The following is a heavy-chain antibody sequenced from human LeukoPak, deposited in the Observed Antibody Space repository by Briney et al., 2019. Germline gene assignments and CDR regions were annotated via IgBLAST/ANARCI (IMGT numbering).Heavy chain of an antibody. CDR1: GGSFSGYY. Sequence: SETLSLTCAVYGGSFSGYYWSWIRQPPGKGLEWIGEINHSGSTNYNPSPKSRVTISVDTSKNQFSLKLSSVTAADTAVYYCARVPPSGDDAFDIWGQGTMVTVSS. J-gene: IGHJ3*02. CDR3: ARVPPSGDDAFDI. CDR2: INHSGST. V-gene: IGHV4-34*01. D-gene: IGHD3-10*01.